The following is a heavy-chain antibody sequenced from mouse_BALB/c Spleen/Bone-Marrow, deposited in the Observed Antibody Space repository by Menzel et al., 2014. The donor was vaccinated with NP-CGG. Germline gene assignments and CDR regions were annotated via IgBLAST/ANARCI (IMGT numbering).Heavy chain of an antibody. J-gene: IGHJ2*01. CDR2: ISSGSSTI. CDR3: ARSEPPYYFDY. CDR1: GFTFSSFG. V-gene: IGHV5-17*02. Sequence: VESGGGLVQPGGSRKLSCAASGFTFSSFGMHWVRQAPEKGLEWVAYISSGSSTIYYADTVKGRFTISRDNPKNTLFLQMTSLRSEDTAMYYCARSEPPYYFDYWGQGTTLTVSS.